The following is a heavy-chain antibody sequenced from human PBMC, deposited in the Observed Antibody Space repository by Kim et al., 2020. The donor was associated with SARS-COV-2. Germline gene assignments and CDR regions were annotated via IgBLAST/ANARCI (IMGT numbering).Heavy chain of an antibody. CDR3: ARDVYCSGGSCYYYGMDV. Sequence: GGSLRLSCAASGFTFSSYWMSWVRQAPGKGLEWVANLKQDGSEKYYVDSVKGRFTISRDNAKNSLYLQMNSLRAEDTAVYYCARDVYCSGGSCYYYGMDVWGQGTTVTVSS. CDR2: LKQDGSEK. D-gene: IGHD2-15*01. J-gene: IGHJ6*02. V-gene: IGHV3-7*03. CDR1: GFTFSSYW.